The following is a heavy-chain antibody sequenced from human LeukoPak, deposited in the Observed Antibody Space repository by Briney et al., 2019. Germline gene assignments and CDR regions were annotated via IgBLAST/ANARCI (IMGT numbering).Heavy chain of an antibody. CDR1: GFTVSSNY. Sequence: GGSLRLSCAASGFTVSSNYMSWVRQAPGKGLEWVSIMYSGGTTYYADSVKGRFTISRDNSKNTLYLQMNSLRAEDTAVYYCARLNSGSYYYWGQGTLVTVSS. D-gene: IGHD3-10*01. J-gene: IGHJ4*02. CDR2: MYSGGTT. CDR3: ARLNSGSYYY. V-gene: IGHV3-66*01.